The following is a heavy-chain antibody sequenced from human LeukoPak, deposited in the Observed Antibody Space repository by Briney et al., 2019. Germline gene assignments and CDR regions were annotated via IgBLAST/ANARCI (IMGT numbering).Heavy chain of an antibody. CDR1: GFTVRSNY. J-gene: IGHJ4*02. D-gene: IGHD3-22*01. Sequence: PGGSLRLSCAASGFTVRSNYMSWVRQAPGKGLEWVAFIRYDGSNKYYADSVKGRFTISRDNSKNTLYLQMNSLRAEDTAVYYCAKDYDSSGYYPYYFDYWGQGTLVTVSS. CDR2: IRYDGSNK. V-gene: IGHV3-30*02. CDR3: AKDYDSSGYYPYYFDY.